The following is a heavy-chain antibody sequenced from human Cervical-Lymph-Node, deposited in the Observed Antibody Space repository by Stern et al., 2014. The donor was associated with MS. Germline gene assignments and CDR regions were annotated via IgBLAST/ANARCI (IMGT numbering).Heavy chain of an antibody. V-gene: IGHV5-51*01. J-gene: IGHJ4*02. CDR3: ARQRYFDY. Sequence: VQLVQSGPEVKRPGESLKISCQASGYTFTSYWIGWVRQMPGKGLEWIAIIFPGGADIRYTPAFQGQLPISADKTSSTAYLQWNNRKASDTAIYYCARQRYFDYWGQGTLVTVSS. CDR2: IFPGGADI. CDR1: GYTFTSYW.